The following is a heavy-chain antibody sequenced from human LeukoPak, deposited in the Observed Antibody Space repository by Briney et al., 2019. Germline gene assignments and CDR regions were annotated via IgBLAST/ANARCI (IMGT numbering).Heavy chain of an antibody. Sequence: GGSLRLSCAASGFTFSSYAMSWVRQAPGKGLEWVSAISGSGGSTYYADSVRGRFTISRDNSKNTLYLQMNSPRAEDTAVYYCAKDRVRWLLRYYFDYWGQGTLVTVSS. CDR1: GFTFSSYA. V-gene: IGHV3-23*01. CDR2: ISGSGGST. CDR3: AKDRVRWLLRYYFDY. D-gene: IGHD5-24*01. J-gene: IGHJ4*02.